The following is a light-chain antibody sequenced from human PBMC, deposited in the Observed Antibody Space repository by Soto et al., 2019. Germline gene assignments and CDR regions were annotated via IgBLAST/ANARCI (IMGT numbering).Light chain of an antibody. CDR3: QHCYSSPRT. J-gene: IGKJ1*01. CDR1: QRISTY. CDR2: AAS. Sequence: DIQMTQSPSTLSGGVGDRVTITCRASQRISTYLNWYQQKPGKAPTLLIYAASSLQSGVPSRFSGGGSGTDFTLTINTLQPEDFATYFCQHCYSSPRTFGQGTKVEIK. V-gene: IGKV1-39*01.